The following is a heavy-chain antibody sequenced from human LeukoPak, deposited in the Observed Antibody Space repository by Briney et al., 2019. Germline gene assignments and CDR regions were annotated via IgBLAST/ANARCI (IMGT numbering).Heavy chain of an antibody. CDR3: ARGGLAYCGGDCSPYYFDY. D-gene: IGHD2-21*02. Sequence: SETLSLTCAVYGGSFSGYYWSWIRQPPGKGLEWIGEINHSGSTNYNPSLKSRVTIPVDTSKNQFSLKLSSVTAADTAVYYCARGGLAYCGGDCSPYYFDYWGQGTLVTVSS. CDR1: GGSFSGYY. V-gene: IGHV4-34*01. J-gene: IGHJ4*02. CDR2: INHSGST.